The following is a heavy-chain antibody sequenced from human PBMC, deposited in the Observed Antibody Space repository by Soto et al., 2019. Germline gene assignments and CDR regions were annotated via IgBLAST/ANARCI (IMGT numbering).Heavy chain of an antibody. CDR2: IAYSGST. V-gene: IGHV4-31*03. J-gene: IGHJ4*02. Sequence: QVQLQESGPGLVKPSQTLSLTCTVSGGSISSGGNYWSWIRQHPGKGLEWIGCIAYSGSTYYTPCLYSRVTISVDTSKNHFSLKLSSVTAADTDVYDCARAWIQLWNNYFDYWGQETLVTVSS. CDR1: GGSISSGGNY. CDR3: ARAWIQLWNNYFDY. D-gene: IGHD5-18*01.